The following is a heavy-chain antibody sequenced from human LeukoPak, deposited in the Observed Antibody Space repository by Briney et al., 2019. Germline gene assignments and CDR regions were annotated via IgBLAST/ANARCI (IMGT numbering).Heavy chain of an antibody. CDR1: GYTFTSYG. J-gene: IGHJ6*02. V-gene: IGHV1-18*01. Sequence: ASVKVSCKASGYTFTSYGISWVRQAPGQGLEWMGWISAYNGNTNYAQKLQGRVTMTTDTSTSTAYMELRSLRSDDTAVYYCARDLYTVTTLIVDYYYGMDVWGQGTTVTVSS. CDR2: ISAYNGNT. CDR3: ARDLYTVTTLIVDYYYGMDV. D-gene: IGHD4-17*01.